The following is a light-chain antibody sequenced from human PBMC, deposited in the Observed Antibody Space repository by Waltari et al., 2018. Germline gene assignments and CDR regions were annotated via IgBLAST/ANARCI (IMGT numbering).Light chain of an antibody. J-gene: IGLJ2*01. CDR1: SSNIANHF. Sequence: QSVLTQPPSVSAAPGQRVAISCSGSSSNIANHFVVWYQSLPGTAPKVLIYDNNKRPSGTPDRFSGSKSGTSATLGITGLQTGDETDYYCGTWDSSLSTVVFGGGTKVTVL. CDR3: GTWDSSLSTVV. V-gene: IGLV1-51*01. CDR2: DNN.